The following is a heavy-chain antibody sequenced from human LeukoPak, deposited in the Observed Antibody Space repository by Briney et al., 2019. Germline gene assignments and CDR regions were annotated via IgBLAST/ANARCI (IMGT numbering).Heavy chain of an antibody. CDR3: AKNLGPFDV. J-gene: IGHJ3*01. CDR2: IGDAGT. V-gene: IGHV3-23*01. D-gene: IGHD3-16*01. CDR1: GFTFNDFA. Sequence: GGSLRLSCAASGFTFNDFAMTWVRQAPGKGLEWVSSIGDAGTYYADSVKGRFTISRDNSKNMLYLQLNSLRAGDTTMYYCAKNLGPFDVRGQGTMVTVSS.